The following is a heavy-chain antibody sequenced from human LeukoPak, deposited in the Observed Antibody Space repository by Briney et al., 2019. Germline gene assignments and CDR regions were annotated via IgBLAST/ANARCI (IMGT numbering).Heavy chain of an antibody. CDR3: ATGGDDSSGYYLRLAY. CDR1: GASFSGYY. CDR2: INHSGST. Sequence: SETLSLTCAVYGASFSGYYWSWIRQPPGKGLEWIGEINHSGSTNYNPSLKSRVTISVDTSKDQFSLKLSSVTAADTAVYYCATGGDDSSGYYLRLAYWGQGTLVTVSS. V-gene: IGHV4-34*01. J-gene: IGHJ4*02. D-gene: IGHD3-22*01.